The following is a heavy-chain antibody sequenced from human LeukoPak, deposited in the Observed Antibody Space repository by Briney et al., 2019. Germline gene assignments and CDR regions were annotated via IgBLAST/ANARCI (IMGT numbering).Heavy chain of an antibody. D-gene: IGHD3-16*02. CDR3: ATLDDYVWGSYRPDAFDI. CDR1: GYTFTSYG. Sequence: EAAVKVSCKASGYTFTSYGISWVRPAPGQGLEWMGWISAYNGNTNYAQKLQGRVTMTTGTSTSTAYMELRSLRSDDTAVYYCATLDDYVWGSYRPDAFDIWGQGTMVTVSS. CDR2: ISAYNGNT. J-gene: IGHJ3*02. V-gene: IGHV1-18*01.